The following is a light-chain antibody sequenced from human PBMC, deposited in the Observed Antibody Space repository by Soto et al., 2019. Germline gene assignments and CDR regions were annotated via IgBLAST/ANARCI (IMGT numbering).Light chain of an antibody. CDR1: SSDVGGYNY. CDR3: SSYAGSNNLV. J-gene: IGLJ2*01. CDR2: EVS. V-gene: IGLV2-8*01. Sequence: QSALTQPPSASGSPGQSVTISCTGTSSDVGGYNYVSWYQQHPGKAPKLMIYEVSKRPSGVPDRFSGSKSGNTASLTVSGRQAEDEADYYCSSYAGSNNLVFGGGTNLTVL.